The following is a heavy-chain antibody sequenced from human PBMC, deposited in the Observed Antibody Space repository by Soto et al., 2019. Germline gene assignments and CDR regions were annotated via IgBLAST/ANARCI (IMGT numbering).Heavy chain of an antibody. CDR1: GGTFSSYA. D-gene: IGHD1-7*01. CDR3: ARDNYASNWNYGYDY. Sequence: GASVKVSCKASGGTFSSYAISWVRQAPGQGLEWMGGIIPIFGTANYAQKFQGRVTITADESTSTAYMELSSLRSEDTAVYYCARDNYASNWNYGYDYWGQGTLVTVSS. V-gene: IGHV1-69*13. J-gene: IGHJ4*02. CDR2: IIPIFGTA.